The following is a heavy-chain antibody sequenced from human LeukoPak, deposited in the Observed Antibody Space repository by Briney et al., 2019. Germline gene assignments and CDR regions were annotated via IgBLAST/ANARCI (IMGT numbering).Heavy chain of an antibody. J-gene: IGHJ5*02. CDR2: SSAYNGNA. CDR3: ARDRSGVAVEEEFDP. D-gene: IGHD6-19*01. Sequence: ASVTVSCKASGYTFSSYGISWVRQPPGQGLEWMGWSSAYNGNANYAQKLQGRVTVTTDTSTSTAYMHLRSLRSDDTAVYYCARDRSGVAVEEEFDPWGQGTLVTVSS. CDR1: GYTFSSYG. V-gene: IGHV1-18*01.